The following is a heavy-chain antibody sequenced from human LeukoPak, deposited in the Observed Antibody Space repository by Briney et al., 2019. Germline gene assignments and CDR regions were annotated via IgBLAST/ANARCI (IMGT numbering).Heavy chain of an antibody. V-gene: IGHV1-18*04. CDR3: ARDRWYYGSGSSPLDY. CDR1: GYTFTSYG. J-gene: IGHJ4*02. Sequence: ASVKVSCKASGYTFTSYGISWVRQAPGQGLEWMGWISAYNGNTNYAQKLLGRVTMTTDTSTSTAYMELRSLRSDDTAVYYCARDRWYYGSGSSPLDYWGQGTLVTVSS. D-gene: IGHD3-10*01. CDR2: ISAYNGNT.